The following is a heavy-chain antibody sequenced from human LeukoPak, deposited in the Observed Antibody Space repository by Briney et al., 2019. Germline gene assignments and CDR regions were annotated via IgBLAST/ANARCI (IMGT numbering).Heavy chain of an antibody. CDR2: MSSSSGLI. CDR3: AREFDGSASGAGY. Sequence: GGSLRLSCAASGFTFSRYSMNWVRQAPGKGLEWVSSMSSSSGLIYYGYLVKRRFTVSRDNAKRSLYLQMNSLRADATAVYYCAREFDGSASGAGYWGQGTLVTVSS. V-gene: IGHV3-21*01. J-gene: IGHJ4*02. CDR1: GFTFSRYS. D-gene: IGHD1-26*01.